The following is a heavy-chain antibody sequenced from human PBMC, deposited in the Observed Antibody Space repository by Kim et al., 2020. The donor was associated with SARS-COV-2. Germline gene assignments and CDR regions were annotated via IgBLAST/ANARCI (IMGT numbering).Heavy chain of an antibody. CDR3: ASPRYCSGGSCYSS. D-gene: IGHD2-15*01. J-gene: IGHJ5*02. V-gene: IGHV3-72*01. Sequence: AGSVRGRFSSSRDASANSLYLQMNSLKTEDTAVYYCASPRYCSGGSCYSSWGQGTLVTVSS.